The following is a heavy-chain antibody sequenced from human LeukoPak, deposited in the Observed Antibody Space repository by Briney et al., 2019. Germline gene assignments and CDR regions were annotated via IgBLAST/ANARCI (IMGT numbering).Heavy chain of an antibody. CDR3: ARDFSYYYGSGSQGFDY. J-gene: IGHJ4*02. D-gene: IGHD3-10*01. Sequence: GGSLRLSCAASGFTFSNYRMNWVRQAPGKGLEWVSSISSSSIYIYYADSLKGRFTISRDNAKNSLYLQMNSLRAEDTAVYYCARDFSYYYGSGSQGFDYWGQGTLVTVSS. V-gene: IGHV3-21*01. CDR2: ISSSSIYI. CDR1: GFTFSNYR.